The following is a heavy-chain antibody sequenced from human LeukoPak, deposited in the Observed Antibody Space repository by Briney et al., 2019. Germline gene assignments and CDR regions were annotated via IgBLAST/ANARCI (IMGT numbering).Heavy chain of an antibody. CDR2: IYTSGST. V-gene: IGHV4-4*07. CDR3: ARDPYH. J-gene: IGHJ5*02. CDR1: GGSIRSYY. Sequence: KPADPLPPPCSVPGGSIRSYYWSGIRQPAGKGLEWIGRIYTSGSTNYNPSLKSRVTMSVDTSKNQFSLKLSSVTAADTAVYYCARDPYHWGQGTLVTVSS.